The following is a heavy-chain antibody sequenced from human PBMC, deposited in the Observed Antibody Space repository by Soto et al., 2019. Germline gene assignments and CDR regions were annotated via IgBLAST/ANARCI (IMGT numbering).Heavy chain of an antibody. J-gene: IGHJ4*02. CDR1: GFTFDDYA. Sequence: SCAASGFTFDDYAMHWVRQTPGKGLEWVSGISWNSGSIGYADSVKGRFTISRDNAKNSLYLQMNSLRPEDTALYYCARDRDYSFWSGYYDYWGQGTLVTVSS. CDR3: ARDRDYSFWSGYYDY. V-gene: IGHV3-9*01. CDR2: ISWNSGSI. D-gene: IGHD3-3*01.